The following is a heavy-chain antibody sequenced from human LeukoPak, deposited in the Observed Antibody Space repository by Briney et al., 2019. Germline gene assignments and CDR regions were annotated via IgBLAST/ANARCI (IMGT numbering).Heavy chain of an antibody. J-gene: IGHJ4*02. Sequence: PGGSLRLSCAASGFTFSSYGMHWVRQAPGKGPEWVAFIRYDGSNKYYADSVKGRFTISRDNSKNTLYLQMNSLRAEDTAVYYCAKDSYYYDSSGYYYDYWGQGTLVTVSS. V-gene: IGHV3-30*02. CDR3: AKDSYYYDSSGYYYDY. CDR1: GFTFSSYG. D-gene: IGHD3-22*01. CDR2: IRYDGSNK.